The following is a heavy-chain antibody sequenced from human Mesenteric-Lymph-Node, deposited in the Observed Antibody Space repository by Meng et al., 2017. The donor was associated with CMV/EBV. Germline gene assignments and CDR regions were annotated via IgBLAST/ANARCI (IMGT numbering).Heavy chain of an antibody. CDR1: SLSSGGYY. CDR3: ARGPYCSSTSCNYYFDY. CDR2: IYYSGST. V-gene: IGHV4-31*02. D-gene: IGHD2-2*01. Sequence: SLSSGGYYWSWLRQHPGQGLEWIGYIYYSGSTNYNPSLKSRVTISVDTSKNQFSLKLSSVTAADTAVYYCARGPYCSSTSCNYYFDYWGQGTLVTVSS. J-gene: IGHJ4*02.